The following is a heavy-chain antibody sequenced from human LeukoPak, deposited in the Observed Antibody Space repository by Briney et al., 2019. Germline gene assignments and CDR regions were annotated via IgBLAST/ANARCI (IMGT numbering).Heavy chain of an antibody. J-gene: IGHJ4*02. D-gene: IGHD6-19*01. Sequence: PSETLSLTCTVSGGSISGYYWSWIRQPPGKGLEWIGYIYYSGSTNYNPSLSSRVTISVDTSKNQFSLKLSSVTAADTAVYYCARGTIAVAALFDNWGQGTLVTVSS. CDR2: IYYSGST. V-gene: IGHV4-59*01. CDR1: GGSISGYY. CDR3: ARGTIAVAALFDN.